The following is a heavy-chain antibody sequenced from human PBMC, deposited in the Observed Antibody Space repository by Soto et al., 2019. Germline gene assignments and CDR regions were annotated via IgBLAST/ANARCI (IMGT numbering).Heavy chain of an antibody. J-gene: IGHJ5*01. CDR2: VYYRGSI. V-gene: IGHV4-30-4*01. Sequence: SETLSLTCTVSGDSISSPDYYWSWIRQAPGKGLELIGYVYYRGSIYYTPSFESRVSISIDTSKNQFSLRLTSVTAADSAVYFCARVTFTPNWFDSWGQGILVTVSS. CDR1: GDSISSPDYY. CDR3: ARVTFTPNWFDS. D-gene: IGHD3-16*01.